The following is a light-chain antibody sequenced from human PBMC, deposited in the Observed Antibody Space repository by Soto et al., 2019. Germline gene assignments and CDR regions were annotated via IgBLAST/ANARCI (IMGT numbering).Light chain of an antibody. CDR2: GAS. Sequence: EIVLTQSPGTLSLSPGERATVSCRASQSVTNYLTWYQQKPGQVPSLLIYGASIRATGIPDRFSGSGSGTDFTLTISRLEPEDFAVYYCQQYGSSLITFGQGTRLEIK. J-gene: IGKJ5*01. CDR3: QQYGSSLIT. CDR1: QSVTNY. V-gene: IGKV3-20*01.